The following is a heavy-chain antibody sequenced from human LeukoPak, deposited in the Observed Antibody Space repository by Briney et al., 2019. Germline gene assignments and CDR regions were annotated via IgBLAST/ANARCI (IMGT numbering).Heavy chain of an antibody. CDR3: ARERGYSGYDSVDY. J-gene: IGHJ4*02. V-gene: IGHV1-18*01. D-gene: IGHD5-12*01. CDR2: ISAYNGNT. CDR1: GDTFTSYG. Sequence: ASVKGSCKASGDTFTSYGISWVRQAPGQGLEWMGWISAYNGNTNYAQKLQGRVTMTTDTSPSTAYMELRSLRSDDTAVYSCARERGYSGYDSVDYWGQGTLVTVSS.